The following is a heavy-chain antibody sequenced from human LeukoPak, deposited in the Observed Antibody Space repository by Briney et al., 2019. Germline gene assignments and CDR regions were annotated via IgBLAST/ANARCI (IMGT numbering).Heavy chain of an antibody. CDR2: INHSGST. D-gene: IGHD3-22*01. Sequence: PSETLSLTCAVYGGSFSGYYWSWIRQPPGQGLEWIGEINHSGSTNYNPSLKSRVTISVDTSKNQFSLKLSSVTAADTAAYYCARSLHYYDSSGPDYWGQGTLVTVSS. V-gene: IGHV4-34*01. J-gene: IGHJ4*02. CDR1: GGSFSGYY. CDR3: ARSLHYYDSSGPDY.